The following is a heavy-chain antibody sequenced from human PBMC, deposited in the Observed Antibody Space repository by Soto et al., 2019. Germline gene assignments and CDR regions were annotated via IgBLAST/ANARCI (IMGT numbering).Heavy chain of an antibody. Sequence: PGGSLRLSCAASGFTFSSYSMNWVRQAPGKGLEWVSYISSSSRTIYYADSVKGRFTISRENSKNTLYLQMNSLRPEDTAVYYCARDTFSSSSLVDGLDVWGQGTTVTVSS. CDR1: GFTFSSYS. V-gene: IGHV3-48*01. CDR2: ISSSSRTI. D-gene: IGHD6-6*01. J-gene: IGHJ6*02. CDR3: ARDTFSSSSLVDGLDV.